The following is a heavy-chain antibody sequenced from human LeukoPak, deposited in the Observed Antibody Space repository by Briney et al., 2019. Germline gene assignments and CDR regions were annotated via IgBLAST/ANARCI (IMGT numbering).Heavy chain of an antibody. D-gene: IGHD3-9*01. CDR1: YGSISDISYY. Sequence: SETLSLTCTVSYGSISDISYYWGWIRQPPGKGLEWIGSIYYSGRTYYNSSLKSRVTISVDTSKNQFSLKVTSVTPADTAVYYCASAYYDILGGHFDYWGQGTLVTVSS. CDR3: ASAYYDILGGHFDY. CDR2: IYYSGRT. V-gene: IGHV4-39*07. J-gene: IGHJ4*02.